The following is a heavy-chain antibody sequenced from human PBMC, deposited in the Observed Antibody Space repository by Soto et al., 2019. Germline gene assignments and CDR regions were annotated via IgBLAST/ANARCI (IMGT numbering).Heavy chain of an antibody. CDR3: ARDRSSAWYWFDP. CDR2: IHYSGST. J-gene: IGHJ5*02. V-gene: IGHV4-59*11. Sequence: PSDTLSLTCTVSGGSISSHYWSWIRQPPGKGLEWIGYIHYSGSTNYNPSLKSRVTTSVDTSKNQFSLKLSSVTAADTAVYYCARDRSSAWYWFDPWGQGTLVTVSS. CDR1: GGSISSHY. D-gene: IGHD6-19*01.